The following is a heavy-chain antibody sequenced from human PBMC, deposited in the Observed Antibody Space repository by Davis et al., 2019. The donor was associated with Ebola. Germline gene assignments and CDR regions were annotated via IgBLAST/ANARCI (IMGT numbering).Heavy chain of an antibody. CDR2: INTGGST. J-gene: IGHJ4*02. Sequence: PGGSLRLSCVASGFTVSGKSMSWVRQAPGRGLEWVAVINTGGSTSYADFVKGRFTISRDTSKNTLFLQMNSLRAEDTAIYYCAKGNQAGYPTTFDYWGQGTLVTVSS. V-gene: IGHV3-53*01. CDR1: GFTVSGKS. CDR3: AKGNQAGYPTTFDY. D-gene: IGHD3-9*01.